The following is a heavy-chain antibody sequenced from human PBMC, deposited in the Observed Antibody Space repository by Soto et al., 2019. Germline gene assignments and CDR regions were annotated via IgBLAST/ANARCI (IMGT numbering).Heavy chain of an antibody. D-gene: IGHD3-9*01. CDR1: GLTFSSYW. CDR2: IDSDGSRT. V-gene: IGHV3-74*01. J-gene: IGHJ4*02. CDR3: VRGLDWDN. Sequence: EVQLVESGGDLVQPGGSLRLSCAVSGLTFSSYWMHWVRQAPGKGLEWVSRIDSDGSRTNYADSVKGRFTISRDNAKNTLYLQMNSMRADDTDAYYCVRGLDWDNSGQGTLVIVSS.